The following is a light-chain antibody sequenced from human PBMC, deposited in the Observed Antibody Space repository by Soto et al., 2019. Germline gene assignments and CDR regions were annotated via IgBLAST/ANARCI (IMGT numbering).Light chain of an antibody. Sequence: DIQMTQSPSSLSASVVDRVTITCRASQNIINYLNWYQQKPGKAPQLLIYVASRLESGVPSRFSGSGSGTDFTLTISSLQPEDFATFYCQQSYSTPITFGQGTRLEIK. J-gene: IGKJ5*01. CDR2: VAS. V-gene: IGKV1-39*01. CDR1: QNIINY. CDR3: QQSYSTPIT.